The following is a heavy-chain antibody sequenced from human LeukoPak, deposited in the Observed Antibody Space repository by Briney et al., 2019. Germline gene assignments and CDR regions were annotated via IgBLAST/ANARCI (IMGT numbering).Heavy chain of an antibody. D-gene: IGHD1-1*01. Sequence: NPSETLSLTCTVSGGSISSYYWSWIRQPPGKGLEWIGYISYSGSTYYNPSLKSRVTISVDTSKNQFSLKLRSVTAADTAVYYCARHEFRTTRASWGQGTLVTVYS. V-gene: IGHV4-59*08. CDR2: ISYSGST. CDR3: ARHEFRTTRAS. CDR1: GGSISSYY. J-gene: IGHJ5*02.